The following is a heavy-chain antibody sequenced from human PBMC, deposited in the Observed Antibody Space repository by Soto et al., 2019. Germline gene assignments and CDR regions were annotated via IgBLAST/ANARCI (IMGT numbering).Heavy chain of an antibody. V-gene: IGHV1-69*13. J-gene: IGHJ6*02. CDR2: IIPIFGTA. Sequence: SVKXSCNASGGTFSSYSISWVRQAPGQGLEWMGGIIPIFGTANYAQKFQGRVTITADESTSTAYMELSSLRSEDTAVYYCARGYRASYSSSWLSFGMDVWGQGTTVTVSS. CDR1: GGTFSSYS. D-gene: IGHD6-13*01. CDR3: ARGYRASYSSSWLSFGMDV.